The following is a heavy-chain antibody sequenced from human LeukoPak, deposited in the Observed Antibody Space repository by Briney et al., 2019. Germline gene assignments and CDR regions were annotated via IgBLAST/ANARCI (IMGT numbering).Heavy chain of an antibody. J-gene: IGHJ5*02. D-gene: IGHD3-22*01. Sequence: GGSLRLSCAASGFTFSSYGMSWVRQAPGKGLEWVSAISGSGGSTYYADSVKGRFTISRDNSKNMVYLQMNSLKAEDTAVYFCARDQTIIGGSWFDPWGQGTLVTVSS. CDR2: ISGSGGST. V-gene: IGHV3-23*01. CDR1: GFTFSSYG. CDR3: ARDQTIIGGSWFDP.